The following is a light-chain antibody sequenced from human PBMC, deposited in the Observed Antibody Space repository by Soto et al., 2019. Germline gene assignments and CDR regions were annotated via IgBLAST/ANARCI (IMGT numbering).Light chain of an antibody. CDR3: QSYDSSLSGSEV. Sequence: QSVLTQPPSVSGAPGQRVTISCTGSSSNIGAGYDVHWYRQLPGTAPKLLIYGNSNRPSGVPDRFSGSKSGTSASLAITGLQAEDEADYYYQSYDSSLSGSEVFGGGTKLTVL. V-gene: IGLV1-40*01. CDR2: GNS. CDR1: SSNIGAGYD. J-gene: IGLJ2*01.